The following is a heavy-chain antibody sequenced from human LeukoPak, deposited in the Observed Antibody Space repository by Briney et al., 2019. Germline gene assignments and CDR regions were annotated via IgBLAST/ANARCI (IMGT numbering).Heavy chain of an antibody. D-gene: IGHD3-3*01. J-gene: IGHJ4*02. V-gene: IGHV3-30*04. CDR2: ISYDGSNK. CDR3: ASEIIFGSFDY. Sequence: GRSLRLSCAASGFTFSSYAMHWVRQAPGKGLEWVAVISYDGSNKYYADSVKGRFTVSRDNSKNTLYLQMNSLRAEDTAVYYCASEIIFGSFDYWGQGTLVTVSS. CDR1: GFTFSSYA.